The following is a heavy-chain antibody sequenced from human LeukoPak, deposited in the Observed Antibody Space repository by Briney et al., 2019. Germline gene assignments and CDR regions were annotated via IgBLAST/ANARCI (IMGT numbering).Heavy chain of an antibody. Sequence: ASVKVSCKASGYTFSSYGISWVRQAPGQGLEWMGWINPNSGGTNYAQKFQGRVTMTRDTSISTAYMELSRLRSDDTAVYYCAADGVMVRGVIAYWGQGTLVTVSS. V-gene: IGHV1-2*02. D-gene: IGHD3-10*01. CDR1: GYTFSSYG. CDR2: INPNSGGT. J-gene: IGHJ4*02. CDR3: AADGVMVRGVIAY.